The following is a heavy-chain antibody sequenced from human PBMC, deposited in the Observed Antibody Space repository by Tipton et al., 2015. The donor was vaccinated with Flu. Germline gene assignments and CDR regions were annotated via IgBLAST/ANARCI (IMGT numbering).Heavy chain of an antibody. Sequence: SGFTFSDAWMSWVRQAPGKGPEWVGRVRSKTDGGTIEYAAPVKGRFTISRDDSRNTLYLQMNSLKTEDTAVYYCADPFYGADVWGQGTTVTVSS. J-gene: IGHJ6*02. CDR2: VRSKTDGGTI. D-gene: IGHD3-3*02. V-gene: IGHV3-15*01. CDR1: GFTFSDAW. CDR3: ADPFYGADV.